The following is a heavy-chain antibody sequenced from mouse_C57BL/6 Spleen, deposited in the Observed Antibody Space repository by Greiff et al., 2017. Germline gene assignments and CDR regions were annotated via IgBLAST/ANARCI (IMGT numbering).Heavy chain of an antibody. V-gene: IGHV1-64*01. CDR2: IHPNSGST. J-gene: IGHJ4*01. CDR3: ARSLYYYGSSHYAMDY. Sequence: QVQLKQPGAELVKPGASVKLSCKASGYTFTSSWMHWVKQRPGQGLEWIGMIHPNSGSTNYNEKFKSKATLTVDKSSSTAYMQLSSLTSEDSAVYYCARSLYYYGSSHYAMDYWGQGTSVTVSS. CDR1: GYTFTSSW. D-gene: IGHD1-1*01.